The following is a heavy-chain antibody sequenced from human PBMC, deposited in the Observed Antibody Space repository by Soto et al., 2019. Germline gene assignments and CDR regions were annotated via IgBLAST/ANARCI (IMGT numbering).Heavy chain of an antibody. D-gene: IGHD4-4*01. CDR2: TYYRSKWYN. CDR3: GRAGFEVRGAFDI. CDR1: GDSVSSNSGA. J-gene: IGHJ3*02. V-gene: IGHV6-1*01. Sequence: SQTLSLTCAISGDSVSSNSGAWNWIRQSPSRGLEWLGRTYYRSKWYNDYAVSVKSRITINPDTSKNQFSLQLNSVTPEDTAVYYCGRAGFEVRGAFDIWGQGTMVTVSS.